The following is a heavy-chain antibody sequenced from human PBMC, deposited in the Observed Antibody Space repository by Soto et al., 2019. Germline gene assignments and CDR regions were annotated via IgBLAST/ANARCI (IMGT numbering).Heavy chain of an antibody. CDR2: IIPIFGTV. D-gene: IGHD7-27*01. Sequence: QVQLVQSGAEVKKPGSSVKVSCKASGGTFSSDAITWVRQAPGQGLEWMGGIIPIFGTVDYAQKFQGRVTITADESTSTAYMELSGLRSEDTAVYYCARESGHTWGSEEDSYYYVMDVWGQGTTVTVSS. J-gene: IGHJ6*02. V-gene: IGHV1-69*01. CDR3: ARESGHTWGSEEDSYYYVMDV. CDR1: GGTFSSDA.